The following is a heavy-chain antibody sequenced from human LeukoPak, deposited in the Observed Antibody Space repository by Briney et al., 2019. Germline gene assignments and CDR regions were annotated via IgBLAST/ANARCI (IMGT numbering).Heavy chain of an antibody. CDR1: SDSISSSSYL. J-gene: IGHJ4*02. Sequence: PSETLSLTCAVSSDSISSSSYLWVWVRQPPGKGLEWIGDIYSNGHISYNPSLKSRAAISVDTSKNQFSLNLSSVTAADTAVYYCVRRHYGSGNIDSWGQGTLVTVSS. CDR2: IYSNGHI. CDR3: VRRHYGSGNIDS. D-gene: IGHD3-10*01. V-gene: IGHV4-39*01.